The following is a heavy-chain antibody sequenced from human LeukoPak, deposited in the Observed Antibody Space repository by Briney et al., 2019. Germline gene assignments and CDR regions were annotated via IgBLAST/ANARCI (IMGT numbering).Heavy chain of an antibody. CDR2: IRFDGSNK. J-gene: IGHJ4*02. CDR3: AKWTYNYGSGSFGY. V-gene: IGHV3-30*02. CDR1: GFTFSSYG. D-gene: IGHD3-10*01. Sequence: PGGSLRLSCAASGFTFSSYGMHWVRQAPGKGLEWVAFIRFDGSNKYYVDFVKGRFTISRGNFKNTLYLQMNSLRIEDTAVYYCAKWTYNYGSGSFGYWGQGTLVTVSS.